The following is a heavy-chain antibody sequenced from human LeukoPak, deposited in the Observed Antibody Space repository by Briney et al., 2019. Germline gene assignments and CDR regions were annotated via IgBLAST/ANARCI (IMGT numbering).Heavy chain of an antibody. CDR1: GFTFSSYW. J-gene: IGHJ6*03. V-gene: IGHV3-7*01. CDR3: AKTGYSSSWFYYYYYYMDV. CDR2: IKQDGSEK. Sequence: QTGGSLRLSCAASGFTFSSYWMSWVRQAPGKGLEWVANIKQDGSEKYYVDSVKGRFTISRDNAKNSLYLQMNSLRAEDTAVYYCAKTGYSSSWFYYYYYYMDVWGKGTTVTVSS. D-gene: IGHD6-13*01.